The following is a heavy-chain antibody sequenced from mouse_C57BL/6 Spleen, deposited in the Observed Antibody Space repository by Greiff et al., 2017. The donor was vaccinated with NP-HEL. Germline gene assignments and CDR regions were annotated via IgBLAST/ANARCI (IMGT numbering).Heavy chain of an antibody. CDR2: IYPGDGDP. J-gene: IGHJ1*03. V-gene: IGHV1-82*01. CDR1: GYAFSSSW. CDR3: ARLTTVFHWYFDV. Sequence: QVQLQQSGPELVKPGASVKISCKASGYAFSSSWMNWVKQRPGKGLEWIGRIYPGDGDPNYNGKFKGKATLTADKSSSTAYMQLSSLTSEDSAVYVCARLTTVFHWYFDVWGTGTTVTVSS. D-gene: IGHD1-1*01.